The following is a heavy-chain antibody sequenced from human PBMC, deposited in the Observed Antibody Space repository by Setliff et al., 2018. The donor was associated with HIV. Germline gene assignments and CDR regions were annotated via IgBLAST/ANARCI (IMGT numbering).Heavy chain of an antibody. V-gene: IGHV4-61*09. Sequence: SETLSLTCTVSGGSISSGSHFWGWIRQPAGKGLEWIGHISTSGTTKYNPSLKSRVTISVDTSKKQFSLKLSAVTAADTAVYYCARVSKSSPDAFDIWGQGTLVTVSS. D-gene: IGHD6-13*01. CDR3: ARVSKSSPDAFDI. CDR2: ISTSGTT. CDR1: GGSISSGSHF. J-gene: IGHJ3*02.